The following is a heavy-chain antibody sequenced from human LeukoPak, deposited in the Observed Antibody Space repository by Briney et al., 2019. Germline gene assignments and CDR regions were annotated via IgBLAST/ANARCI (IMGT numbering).Heavy chain of an antibody. V-gene: IGHV3-21*01. D-gene: IGHD6-6*01. CDR2: IRSSSSYI. Sequence: GGSLRLSCAASGFTFSSYSMNWVRQAPGKGLEWVSSIRSSSSYIYYADSVKGRFTISRDNAKNSLYLQMNSLRAEDTAVYYCARDLSIANDAFDIWGQGTMVTVSS. CDR3: ARDLSIANDAFDI. J-gene: IGHJ3*02. CDR1: GFTFSSYS.